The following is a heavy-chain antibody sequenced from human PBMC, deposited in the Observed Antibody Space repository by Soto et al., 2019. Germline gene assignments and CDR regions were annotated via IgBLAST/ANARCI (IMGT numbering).Heavy chain of an antibody. Sequence: DSGPTLVNPTQTLTLTCTFSGFSLSTSGMCVSWIRQSPGKALEWLALIDWDDDKYYSTSLKTRLTISKDTSKNQVVLTMTNMEPVHTAPYYCARMGLSSSYHLDYYYGMDVWGQVTTGTVSS. V-gene: IGHV2-70*01. J-gene: IGHJ6*02. CDR2: IDWDDDK. CDR3: ARMGLSSSYHLDYYYGMDV. D-gene: IGHD6-6*01. CDR1: GFSLSTSGMC.